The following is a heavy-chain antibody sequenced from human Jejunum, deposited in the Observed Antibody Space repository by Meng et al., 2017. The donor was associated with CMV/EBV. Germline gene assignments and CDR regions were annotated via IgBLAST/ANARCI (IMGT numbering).Heavy chain of an antibody. CDR2: MNPNSGST. Sequence: QVQLVQSGAEVKKPGASVKVSCKASGYSFTTYDINWVRQATGQGLEWIGWMNPNSGSTGYAQKFQGRVTMTRDTSIDTAYMELTSLKSEDTAIYYCARGIEAGLDYWGQGTLVTVSS. J-gene: IGHJ4*02. V-gene: IGHV1-8*01. CDR1: GYSFTTYD. CDR3: ARGIEAGLDY. D-gene: IGHD5-12*01.